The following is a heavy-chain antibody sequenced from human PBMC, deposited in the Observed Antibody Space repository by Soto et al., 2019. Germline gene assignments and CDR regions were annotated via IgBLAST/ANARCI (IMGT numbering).Heavy chain of an antibody. J-gene: IGHJ6*02. Sequence: QVQLVQSGAEVKKPGSSVKVSCKASGGTFSSYAISWVRQAPGQGLEWMGGIIPISGTANYAQKFQGRVTITADESTSTAYMELSRLRSEDTAVYYCARSQGSSTSLENYFYYYYGMDDWGQGTTVTVSS. D-gene: IGHD2-2*01. CDR3: ARSQGSSTSLENYFYYYYGMDD. CDR2: IIPISGTA. CDR1: GGTFSSYA. V-gene: IGHV1-69*01.